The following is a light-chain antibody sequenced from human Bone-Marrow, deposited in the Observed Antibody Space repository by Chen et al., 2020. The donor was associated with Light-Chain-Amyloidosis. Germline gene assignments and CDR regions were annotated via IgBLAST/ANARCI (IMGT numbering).Light chain of an antibody. Sequence: SYELTQPPSVSVSPGQTARITCSGDDLPTKYAYWYQQKPGQGPVLLIHRDTERPSGISERFSGASSGPTATLTISGFHAEDEADYHCQSADSSGTYEVIFGGGTKLTVL. CDR2: RDT. CDR3: QSADSSGTYEVI. J-gene: IGLJ2*01. V-gene: IGLV3-25*03. CDR1: DLPTKY.